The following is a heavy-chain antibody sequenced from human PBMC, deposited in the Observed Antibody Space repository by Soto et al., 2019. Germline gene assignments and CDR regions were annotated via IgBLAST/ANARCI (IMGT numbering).Heavy chain of an antibody. CDR2: VTNSGSNT. V-gene: IGHV3-23*01. CDR3: AKDLAATATGDSFDI. D-gene: IGHD1-1*01. CDR1: GFTFGTYA. Sequence: SGGSLRLSCAASGFTFGTYAMTWVRQAPGKGLEWVSSVTNSGSNTYHADSVKGRFTISRDNSKNMLFLQMNSLRAEDTALYYCAKDLAATATGDSFDIWGQGTMVTVSS. J-gene: IGHJ3*02.